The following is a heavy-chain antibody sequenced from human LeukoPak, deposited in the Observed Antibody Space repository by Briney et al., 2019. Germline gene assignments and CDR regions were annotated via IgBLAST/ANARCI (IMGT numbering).Heavy chain of an antibody. V-gene: IGHV4-59*08. CDR3: ARARARAFDI. CDR2: IYYSGST. CDR1: GGSISSYY. Sequence: PSETLSLSCTVSGGSISSYYWSWIRQPPGEGLEWIGYIYYSGSTNYNPSLKSRVTISVDTSKNQFSLKLSSVTAADTAVYYCARARARAFDIWGQGTMVTVSS. J-gene: IGHJ3*02.